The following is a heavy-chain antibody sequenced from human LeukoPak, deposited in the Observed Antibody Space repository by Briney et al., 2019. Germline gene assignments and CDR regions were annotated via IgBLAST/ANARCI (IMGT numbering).Heavy chain of an antibody. CDR2: ISAYNGNT. Sequence: ASVKVSCKASGGTFSSYAISWVRQAPGQGLEWMGWISAYNGNTNYAQKLQGRVTMTTDTSTSTAYMELRSLRSDDTAVYYCARDSQVRGKLTYYYYYMDVWGKGTTVTVSS. J-gene: IGHJ6*03. V-gene: IGHV1-18*01. CDR3: ARDSQVRGKLTYYYYYMDV. D-gene: IGHD3-10*01. CDR1: GGTFSSYA.